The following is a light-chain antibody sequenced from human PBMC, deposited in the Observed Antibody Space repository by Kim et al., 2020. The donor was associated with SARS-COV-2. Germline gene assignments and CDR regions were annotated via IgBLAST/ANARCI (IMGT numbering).Light chain of an antibody. CDR1: SMDIVGTYS. J-gene: IGLJ2*01. CDR2: YVN. V-gene: IGLV2-14*03. Sequence: SIPVSCAASSMDIVGTYSVSWYQQHPGKAPKLMVFYVNNRPSWISDRFLGSKSGNTASLTIFGLQAGDEADYYCSSYSTGSTLVGFGGGTQLTVL. CDR3: SSYSTGSTLVG.